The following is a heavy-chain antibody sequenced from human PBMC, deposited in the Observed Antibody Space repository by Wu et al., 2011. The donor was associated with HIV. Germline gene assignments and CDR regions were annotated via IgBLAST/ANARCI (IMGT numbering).Heavy chain of an antibody. V-gene: IGHV1-18*01. CDR3: ARESIYRYCTGTTCYPDY. J-gene: IGHJ4*01. Sequence: VQLAQSGPEVKKPGASVKVSCKASGYTFTNYAISWVRQAPGQGLEWMGWISGYNGDTNYVQKLKGRVTMTTDTSTNTAYMELRSLTSDDTAVYFCARESIYRYCTGTTCYPDYWGQGTLVTVSS. CDR2: ISGYNGDT. CDR1: GYTFTNYA. D-gene: IGHD2-2*01.